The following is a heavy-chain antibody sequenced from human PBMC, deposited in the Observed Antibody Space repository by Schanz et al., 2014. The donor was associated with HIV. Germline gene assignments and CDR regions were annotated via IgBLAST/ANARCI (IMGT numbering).Heavy chain of an antibody. CDR3: AKIRGTRGAYDGMDV. Sequence: EVQLLESGGGLAQPGGSLTLSCAASGFTFSSYTMTWVRQAPGKGLEWVSGIGGSRGGTYYADSVKGRFTISRDNSKNTMFLQMNSLRVEDTAIYYCAKIRGTRGAYDGMDVWGQGTTVTVSS. V-gene: IGHV3-23*01. CDR2: IGGSRGGT. CDR1: GFTFSSYT. J-gene: IGHJ6*02. D-gene: IGHD3-10*01.